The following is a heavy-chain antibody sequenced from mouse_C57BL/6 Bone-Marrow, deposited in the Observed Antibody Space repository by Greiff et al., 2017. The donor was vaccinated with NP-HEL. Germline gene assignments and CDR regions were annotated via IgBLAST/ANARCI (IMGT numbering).Heavy chain of an antibody. J-gene: IGHJ4*01. V-gene: IGHV3-6*01. CDR2: ISYDGSN. Sequence: EVKLQESGPGLVKPSQSLSLTCSVTGYSITSGYYWNWIRQFPGNKLEWMGYISYDGSNNYNPSFKNRISITRDTSKNQFFLKLNSVTTEDTATYYCARAKIPAMDYWGQGTSVTVSS. CDR1: GYSITSGYY. CDR3: ARAKIPAMDY.